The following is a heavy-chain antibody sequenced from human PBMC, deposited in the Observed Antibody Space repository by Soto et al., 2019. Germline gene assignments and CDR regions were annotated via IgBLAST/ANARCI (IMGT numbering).Heavy chain of an antibody. J-gene: IGHJ4*02. CDR2: IYYDGTT. CDR3: ARRYGGNFDY. V-gene: IGHV4-31*02. Sequence: WVRHTPGKGLEWIGHIYYDGTTYYNPTLKSRVSISVDTSKNQFSLKLSSVTAADTAVYYCARRYGGNFDYWGQGTLVTVSS. D-gene: IGHD1-26*01.